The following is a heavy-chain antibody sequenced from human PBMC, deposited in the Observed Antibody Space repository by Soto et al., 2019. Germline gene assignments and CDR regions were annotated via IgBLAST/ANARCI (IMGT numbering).Heavy chain of an antibody. D-gene: IGHD6-6*01. Sequence: GGSLRLSCAASGFTFSSYGMHWVRQAPGKGLEWVAVISYDGSNKYYADSVKGRFTISRDNSKNTLYLQMNNLRVEDTAVYYCASQAESIPFEGWGQGTRVTVSS. J-gene: IGHJ4*02. CDR3: ASQAESIPFEG. CDR1: GFTFSSYG. CDR2: ISYDGSNK. V-gene: IGHV3-30*03.